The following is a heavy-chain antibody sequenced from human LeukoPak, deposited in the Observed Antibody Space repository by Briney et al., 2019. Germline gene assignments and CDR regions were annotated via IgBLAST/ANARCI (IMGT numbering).Heavy chain of an antibody. D-gene: IGHD2-15*01. Sequence: PSETLSLTCTVSGGSISSYYWSWIRQPPGKGLEWIGYIYYSGSTNYNPSLKSRVTISVDTSKNQFSLKLSSVTAADTAVYYCARGVVVAATTRAFDIWGQGTMVTVSS. V-gene: IGHV4-59*12. CDR1: GGSISSYY. CDR3: ARGVVVAATTRAFDI. CDR2: IYYSGST. J-gene: IGHJ3*02.